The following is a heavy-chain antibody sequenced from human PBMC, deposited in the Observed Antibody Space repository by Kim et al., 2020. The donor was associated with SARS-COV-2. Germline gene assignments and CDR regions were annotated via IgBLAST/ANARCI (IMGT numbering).Heavy chain of an antibody. Sequence: SETLSLTCTVSGGSISNYYWSWIRQPPGKGLEWIGYIYYSGSINYNPSLKSRVTISVDTSKNQFSLKLSSVTAADTAVYYCARVSGGRTYYFDYWGQGTLVTVSS. CDR1: GGSISNYY. D-gene: IGHD2-15*01. CDR3: ARVSGGRTYYFDY. CDR2: IYYSGSI. V-gene: IGHV4-59*13. J-gene: IGHJ4*02.